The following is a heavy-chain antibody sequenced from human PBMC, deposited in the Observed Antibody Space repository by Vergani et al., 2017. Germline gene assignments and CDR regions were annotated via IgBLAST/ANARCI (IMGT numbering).Heavy chain of an antibody. CDR3: ARAGGCSSTSCYFYYYYYMDV. D-gene: IGHD2-2*01. CDR1: GGSISSYY. V-gene: IGHV4-59*01. Sequence: QVQLQESGPGLVKPSETLSLTCTVSGGSISSYYWSWIRQPPGKGLEWIGYIYYSGSTNYNPSLKSRVTISVDTSKNQFSLKLSSVTAADTAVYYCARAGGCSSTSCYFYYYYYMDVWGKGP. J-gene: IGHJ6*03. CDR2: IYYSGST.